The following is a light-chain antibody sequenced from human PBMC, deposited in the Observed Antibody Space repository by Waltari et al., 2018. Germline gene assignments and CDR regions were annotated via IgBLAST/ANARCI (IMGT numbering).Light chain of an antibody. CDR2: RSY. CDR3: ATWDDSLNAWV. Sequence: QSVLTQSPSTDGTPGQRVPISCSGSSSNTGANYVSWYQQFPGTAPRLLIYRSYQRPSGVPDRFSGSKSGTSASLAISGLRSEDEADYYCATWDDSLNAWVFGGGTRLTAL. CDR1: SSNTGANY. J-gene: IGLJ3*02. V-gene: IGLV1-47*01.